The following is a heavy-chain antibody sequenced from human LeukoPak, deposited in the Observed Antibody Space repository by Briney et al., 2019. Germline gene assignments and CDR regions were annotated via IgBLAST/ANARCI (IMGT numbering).Heavy chain of an antibody. Sequence: GGSLRLSCAASGFTFSSYAMHWVRQAPGKGLEWVAVVSYDGSNKYYADSVKGRFTISRDNSKNTLYLQMNCLRAEDTAVYYCASHRVYYFDYWGQGTLVTVSS. CDR2: VSYDGSNK. D-gene: IGHD6-13*01. J-gene: IGHJ4*02. V-gene: IGHV3-30-3*01. CDR1: GFTFSSYA. CDR3: ASHRVYYFDY.